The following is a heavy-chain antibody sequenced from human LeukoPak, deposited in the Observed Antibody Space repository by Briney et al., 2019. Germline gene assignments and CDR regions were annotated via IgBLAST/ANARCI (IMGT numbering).Heavy chain of an antibody. J-gene: IGHJ6*02. Sequence: ASVKVSCKASDYTFTSYGISWVRQAPGQGLEWMGWISAYNGNTNYAQKLQGRVTMTTDTSTSTAYMELRSLRSDDTAVYYCARDTLVVVVPAAIPPREDYYYYGMDVWGQGTTVTVSS. CDR3: ARDTLVVVVPAAIPPREDYYYYGMDV. D-gene: IGHD2-2*01. CDR1: DYTFTSYG. V-gene: IGHV1-18*01. CDR2: ISAYNGNT.